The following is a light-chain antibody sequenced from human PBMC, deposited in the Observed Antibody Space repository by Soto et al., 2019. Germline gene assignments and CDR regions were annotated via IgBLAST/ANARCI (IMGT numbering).Light chain of an antibody. Sequence: QSVLTQPPPVSGAPGQKVTISCTGSSSNIGAGYDVNWYHQLPGTAPQLLIHGNSNRPSGVPDRFSGSKSGSSASLAITGLQAEDEADYFCQSYDSSLSGYVFGPGTKVTVL. CDR1: SSNIGAGYD. CDR2: GNS. CDR3: QSYDSSLSGYV. J-gene: IGLJ1*01. V-gene: IGLV1-40*01.